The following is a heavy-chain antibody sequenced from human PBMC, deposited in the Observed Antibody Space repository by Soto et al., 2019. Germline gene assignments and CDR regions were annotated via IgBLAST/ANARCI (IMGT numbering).Heavy chain of an antibody. Sequence: GASVKVSCKASGYTFTRYAMHWVRQAPGQRLEWMGWINAGYGHTKYSQNFQGRVTITRDTSASTVYMELNSLRSEDTAVYYCTTDLFSCGDDSYDDSRGPGTLVTVSS. D-gene: IGHD2-21*02. J-gene: IGHJ4*02. CDR3: TTDLFSCGDDSYDDS. CDR2: INAGYGHT. CDR1: GYTFTRYA. V-gene: IGHV1-3*01.